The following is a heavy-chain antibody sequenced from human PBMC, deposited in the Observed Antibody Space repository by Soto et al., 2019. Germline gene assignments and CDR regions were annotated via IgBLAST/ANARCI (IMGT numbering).Heavy chain of an antibody. Sequence: PGGSLRLSCAVSGFYFNNYGINWVRQPPGKGLEWVSTISVSVGSTYSADSVQGRFTVSSDISDNTLFLRMTSLTADDTAVYFCAKRDVPHSTSNAYFYDHWGRGVLVTVSS. CDR1: GFYFNNYG. D-gene: IGHD2-21*02. CDR3: AKRDVPHSTSNAYFYDH. V-gene: IGHV3-23*01. J-gene: IGHJ4*02. CDR2: ISVSVGST.